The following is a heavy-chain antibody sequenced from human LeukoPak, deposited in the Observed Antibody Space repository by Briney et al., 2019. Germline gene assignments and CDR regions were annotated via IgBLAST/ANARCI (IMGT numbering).Heavy chain of an antibody. CDR1: GDSVSSNSAA. CDR3: ARSAAGTLDY. D-gene: IGHD6-13*01. Sequence: SQTLSLTCAISGDSVSSNSAAWTWIRQSPSRGLEWLGRTYYKSKWNNDYAISVKSRITITPDTPKNQFSLHLNSVTPEDTAVYFCARSAAGTLDYWGQGTLVTVSS. J-gene: IGHJ4*02. V-gene: IGHV6-1*01. CDR2: TYYKSKWNN.